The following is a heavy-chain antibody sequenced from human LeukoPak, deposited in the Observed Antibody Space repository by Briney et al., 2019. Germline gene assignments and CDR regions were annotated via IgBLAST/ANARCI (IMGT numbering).Heavy chain of an antibody. V-gene: IGHV1-2*02. D-gene: IGHD3-10*01. CDR1: GYTFTAYY. CDR2: VHPNSGVT. Sequence: ASVKVSCKASGYTFTAYYIHWVRQVPGRGLEWMGWVHPNSGVTNSTQTFQGRVTMTRDKSINTAYMELSRLTSDDTAVYYCARAASGLDPWGQGTLVTVSS. CDR3: ARAASGLDP. J-gene: IGHJ5*02.